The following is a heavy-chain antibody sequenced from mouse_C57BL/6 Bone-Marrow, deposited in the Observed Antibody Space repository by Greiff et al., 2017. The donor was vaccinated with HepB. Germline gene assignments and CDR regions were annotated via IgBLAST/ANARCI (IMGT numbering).Heavy chain of an antibody. J-gene: IGHJ3*01. Sequence: VQLQQSGPELVKPGASVKMSCKASGYTFTDYNMHWVKQSHGKSLEWIGYINPNNGGTSYNQKFKGKATLTVNKSSSTAYMELRSLTSEDSAVYYCASPYYYGSSPWFAYWGQGTLVTVSA. CDR3: ASPYYYGSSPWFAY. D-gene: IGHD1-1*01. CDR1: GYTFTDYN. CDR2: INPNNGGT. V-gene: IGHV1-22*01.